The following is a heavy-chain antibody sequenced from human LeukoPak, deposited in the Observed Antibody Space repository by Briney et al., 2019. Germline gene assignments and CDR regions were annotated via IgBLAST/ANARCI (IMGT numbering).Heavy chain of an antibody. V-gene: IGHV3-30*03. Sequence: GGSLRLSCAASGFTFSSYGMHWVRQAPGKGLEWVAVISYDGSNKYYADSVKGRFTISRDNSKNTLYLQMNSLRAEDTAVYYCARFYDSSGYYPDAFDIWGQGTMVTVSS. CDR3: ARFYDSSGYYPDAFDI. D-gene: IGHD3-22*01. J-gene: IGHJ3*02. CDR1: GFTFSSYG. CDR2: ISYDGSNK.